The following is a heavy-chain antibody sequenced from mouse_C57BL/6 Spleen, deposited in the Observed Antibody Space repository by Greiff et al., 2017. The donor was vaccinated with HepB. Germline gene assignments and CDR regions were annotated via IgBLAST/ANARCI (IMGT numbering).Heavy chain of an antibody. CDR3: TRGENYDYYSFDY. D-gene: IGHD2-4*01. CDR1: GFTFSSYA. CDR2: ISSGGDYI. J-gene: IGHJ2*01. V-gene: IGHV5-9-1*02. Sequence: EVQLVESGEGLVKPGGSLKLSCAASGFTFSSYAMSWVRQTPEKRLEWVAYISSGGDYIYYADTVKGRFTITRDNARNTLYLQMSSLKSEDTAMYYCTRGENYDYYSFDYWGQGTTLTVSS.